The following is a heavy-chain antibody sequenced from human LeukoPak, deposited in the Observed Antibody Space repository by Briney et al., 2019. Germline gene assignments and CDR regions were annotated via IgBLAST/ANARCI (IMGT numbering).Heavy chain of an antibody. D-gene: IGHD5-12*01. CDR1: GGSISSSSYY. Sequence: SETLSLTCTVSGGSISSSSYYWGWIRQPPGKGLEWIGSIYYSGSTYYNPSLKSRVTISVDTSKNQFSLKLSSVTAADTAVYYCARPSRGDSGYPNDAFDIWGQGTMVTVSS. J-gene: IGHJ3*02. V-gene: IGHV4-39*01. CDR2: IYYSGST. CDR3: ARPSRGDSGYPNDAFDI.